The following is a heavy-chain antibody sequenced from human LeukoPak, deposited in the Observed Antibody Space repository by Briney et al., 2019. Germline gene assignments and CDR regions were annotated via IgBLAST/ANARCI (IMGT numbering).Heavy chain of an antibody. V-gene: IGHV4-4*07. J-gene: IGHJ4*02. D-gene: IGHD2-2*01. CDR3: ARGFCGSTSCYSFDS. CDR1: GGSFNSYS. Sequence: SETLSLTCTVSGGSFNSYSSNWIRQPAGEGLEWIGRIYTTGSPNYSPSLKSRVTMSLDTSKNQFSLKLTSVTAADTAVYYCARGFCGSTSCYSFDSWGQGTLVIVSS. CDR2: IYTTGSP.